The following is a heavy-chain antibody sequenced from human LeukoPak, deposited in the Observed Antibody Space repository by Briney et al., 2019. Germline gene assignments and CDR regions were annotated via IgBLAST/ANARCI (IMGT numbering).Heavy chain of an antibody. Sequence: GGSLRLSCAASGFTFSCYGMHWVRQASGKGLEWVAVISYDGSNKYYADSVKGRFTISRDNSKNTLYLQMNSLRAEDTAVYYCAKGAAAGTYFDYWGQGTLVTVSS. D-gene: IGHD6-13*01. J-gene: IGHJ4*02. CDR2: ISYDGSNK. CDR3: AKGAAAGTYFDY. V-gene: IGHV3-30*18. CDR1: GFTFSCYG.